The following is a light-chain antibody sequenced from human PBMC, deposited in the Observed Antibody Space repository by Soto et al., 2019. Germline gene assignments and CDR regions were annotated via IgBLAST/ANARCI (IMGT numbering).Light chain of an antibody. V-gene: IGKV1-5*03. Sequence: IQMTQSPSTLSAPVGDRVTITCRASQSVGRRLAWYQQKPGQAPKIVMYEASNLQTGVPSRFSGSGSGTEFTLTISSLQPDDLATYYCQQYYIYSFTFGGGTKVEIK. CDR3: QQYYIYSFT. CDR1: QSVGRR. J-gene: IGKJ4*01. CDR2: EAS.